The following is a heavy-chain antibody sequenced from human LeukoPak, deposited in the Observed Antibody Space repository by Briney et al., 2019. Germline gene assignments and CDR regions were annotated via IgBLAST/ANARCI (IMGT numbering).Heavy chain of an antibody. D-gene: IGHD3-10*01. V-gene: IGHV1-69*04. CDR1: GGTFSSYA. Sequence: GASVKVSCKASGGTFSSYAISWVRQAPGQGLEWMGRIIPILGIANYAQKFQGRVTITADKSTSTAYMELSSLRSEDTAVYYCARPMVRGGYGMDVWGQGTTVTVSS. J-gene: IGHJ6*02. CDR2: IIPILGIA. CDR3: ARPMVRGGYGMDV.